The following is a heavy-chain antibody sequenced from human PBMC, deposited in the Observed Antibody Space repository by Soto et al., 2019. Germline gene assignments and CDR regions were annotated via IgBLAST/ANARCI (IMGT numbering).Heavy chain of an antibody. CDR3: ASSHGSGYRACDY. J-gene: IGHJ4*02. D-gene: IGHD3-10*01. Sequence: QVQLVQSGAEVKRPGSSVKVSCKASGDTFNFYSINWVRQAPGVGLEWVGRVNPILSMSNYAQRFQGRVTMTADKSTSTAYMELRSLRSEDTAIYYCASSHGSGYRACDYWGQGALVTVSS. CDR1: GDTFNFYS. V-gene: IGHV1-69*02. CDR2: VNPILSMS.